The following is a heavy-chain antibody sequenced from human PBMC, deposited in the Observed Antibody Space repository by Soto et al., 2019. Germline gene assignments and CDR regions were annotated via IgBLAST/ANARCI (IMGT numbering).Heavy chain of an antibody. D-gene: IGHD3-10*01. Sequence: GGSLRLSCAVSGFTFSSYEMKWVRQAPGKGLEWVSYISSSGTTIHYADSVKGRFTISRDNAKNSLNLQMNSLRAEDTAVYYCARGAGSYPIRMDVWGQGTAVTVSS. CDR1: GFTFSSYE. J-gene: IGHJ6*02. CDR3: ARGAGSYPIRMDV. V-gene: IGHV3-48*03. CDR2: ISSSGTTI.